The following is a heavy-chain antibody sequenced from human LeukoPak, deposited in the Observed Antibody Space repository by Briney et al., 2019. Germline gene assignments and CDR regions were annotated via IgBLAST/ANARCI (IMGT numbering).Heavy chain of an antibody. V-gene: IGHV3-15*01. CDR3: TTGFSTGN. D-gene: IGHD2/OR15-2a*01. CDR1: GITVSDAW. J-gene: IGHJ4*02. CDR2: IKSKTDGGTT. Sequence: GGSLKLSWEASGITVSDAWMSWVRQAPGKGLEWVGRIKSKTDGGTTDYAAPVKGRFTVSRDDSKNTLYLQMNSLRTEDTALYYCTTGFSTGNWGQGTLVTVSS.